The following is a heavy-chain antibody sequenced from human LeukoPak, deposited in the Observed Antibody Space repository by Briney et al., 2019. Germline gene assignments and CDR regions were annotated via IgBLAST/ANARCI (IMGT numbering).Heavy chain of an antibody. CDR3: AKEILEGTMIVVGSGMDV. V-gene: IGHV3-9*01. J-gene: IGHJ6*02. CDR1: GFTFSSYG. CDR2: ISWNSGSI. Sequence: QPGGSLRLSCAASGFTFSSYGMHWVRQAPGKGLEWVSGISWNSGSIGYADSVKGRFTISRDNAKNSLYLQMNSLRAEDTALYYCAKEILEGTMIVVGSGMDVWGQGTTVTVSS. D-gene: IGHD3-22*01.